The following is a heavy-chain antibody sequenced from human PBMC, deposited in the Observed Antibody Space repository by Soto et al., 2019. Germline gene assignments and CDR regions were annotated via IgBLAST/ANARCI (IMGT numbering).Heavy chain of an antibody. CDR2: IIPIFDTA. Sequence: QVPLVQSGAELRKPGSSVKVSCKASGGTFSDSTINWVRQAPGQRLEWMGGIIPIFDTANYAEKFQGRVTVTADESTSTSFMEVSSLRSEDTAVYYCARNGTLTGYSYGMDVWGQGTIVTVSS. V-gene: IGHV1-69*01. J-gene: IGHJ6*02. D-gene: IGHD1-1*01. CDR1: GGTFSDST. CDR3: ARNGTLTGYSYGMDV.